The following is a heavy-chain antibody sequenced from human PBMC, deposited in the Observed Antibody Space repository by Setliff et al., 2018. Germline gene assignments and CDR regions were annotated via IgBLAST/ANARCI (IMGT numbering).Heavy chain of an antibody. V-gene: IGHV1-46*01. CDR1: GYTFTSYY. J-gene: IGHJ6*02. Sequence: ASVKVSCKASGYTFTSYYMNWVRQAPGQGFEWMGIINSSGGSTSYPQKFQGRVTITADESTSTAYMELSSLRSEDTAVYYCARDLPRGGYYYYGMDVWGQGTTVTVSS. CDR2: INSSGGST. D-gene: IGHD3-10*01. CDR3: ARDLPRGGYYYYGMDV.